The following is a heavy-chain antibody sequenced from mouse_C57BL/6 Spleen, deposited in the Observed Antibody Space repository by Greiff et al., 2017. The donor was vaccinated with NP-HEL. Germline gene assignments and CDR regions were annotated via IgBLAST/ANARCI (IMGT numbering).Heavy chain of an antibody. CDR2: ISSGSSTI. CDR1: GFTFSDYG. Sequence: EVMLVESGGGLVKPGGSLKLSCAASGFTFSDYGMHWVRQAPEKGLEWVAYISSGSSTIYYADTVKGRFTISRDNAKNTLFLQMTSLRSEDTAMYYCARDLFWYFDVWGTGTTVTVSS. V-gene: IGHV5-17*01. J-gene: IGHJ1*03. D-gene: IGHD1-1*01. CDR3: ARDLFWYFDV.